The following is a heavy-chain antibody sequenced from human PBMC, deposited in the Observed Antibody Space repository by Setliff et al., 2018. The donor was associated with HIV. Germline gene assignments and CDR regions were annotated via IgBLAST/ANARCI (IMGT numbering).Heavy chain of an antibody. CDR1: GFTFSNNW. V-gene: IGHV3-7*05. J-gene: IGHJ4*02. CDR3: ARDRWFSNNWYSDY. CDR2: IKQDGSVK. Sequence: LRLSCAASGFTFSNNWMAWVRLAPGKGLEWVANIKQDGSVKNYVDSVRGRLTISRDNAENSLFLQMTGLRPEDTAMYYCARDRWFSNNWYSDYWGQGTLVTVSS. D-gene: IGHD6-13*01.